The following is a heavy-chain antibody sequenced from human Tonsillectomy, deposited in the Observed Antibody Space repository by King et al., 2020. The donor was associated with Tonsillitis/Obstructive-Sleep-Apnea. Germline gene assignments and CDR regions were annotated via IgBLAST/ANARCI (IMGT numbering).Heavy chain of an antibody. V-gene: IGHV4-34*01. CDR1: VGSFSGYY. Sequence: VQLQQWGAGLLKPSETLSLTCAVYVGSFSGYYWSWIRQPPGKGLEWIGEINYSGSTNYNPSLKSRVTISIDTSKNQFSLKLSSVTAADTAVCYCARGSDCTGGVCYTSSWFDPWGQGTLVTVSS. J-gene: IGHJ5*02. D-gene: IGHD2-8*02. CDR2: INYSGST. CDR3: ARGSDCTGGVCYTSSWFDP.